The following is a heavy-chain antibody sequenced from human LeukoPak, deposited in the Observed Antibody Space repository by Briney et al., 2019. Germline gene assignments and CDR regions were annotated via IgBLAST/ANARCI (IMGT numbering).Heavy chain of an antibody. Sequence: GGSLRLSCAASGFTFSSYAMHWVRQAPGKGLEWVAVISYDGSNKYYADSVKGRFTISRDNSKNTLYLRMNSLRAEDTAVYYCAREYYGSGSYFDYWGQGTLVTVSS. CDR1: GFTFSSYA. J-gene: IGHJ4*02. D-gene: IGHD3-10*01. CDR3: AREYYGSGSYFDY. CDR2: ISYDGSNK. V-gene: IGHV3-30*01.